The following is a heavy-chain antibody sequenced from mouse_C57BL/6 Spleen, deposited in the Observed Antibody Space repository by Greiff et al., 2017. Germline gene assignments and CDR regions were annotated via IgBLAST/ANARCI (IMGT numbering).Heavy chain of an antibody. CDR2: IDPSDSET. Sequence: VKLQQPGAELVRPGSSVKLSCKASGYTFTSYWMHWVKQRPIQGLEWIGNIDPSDSETHYNQKFKDKATLTVDKSSSTAYMQLSSLTSEDSAVYYCARTTVVAQGYFDVWGTGTTVTVSS. CDR1: GYTFTSYW. V-gene: IGHV1-52*01. CDR3: ARTTVVAQGYFDV. D-gene: IGHD1-1*01. J-gene: IGHJ1*03.